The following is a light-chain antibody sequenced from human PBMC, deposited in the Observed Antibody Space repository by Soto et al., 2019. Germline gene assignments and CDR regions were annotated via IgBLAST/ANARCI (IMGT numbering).Light chain of an antibody. J-gene: IGKJ2*01. Sequence: DRVLTQSPATLSVSPGERVTLSCRANQSLSDKLAWYQQKPGQAPRLLISGASTRATGVAARFSGSGSGTDFTLIISSLQLVDLSVYYCQQYNYWPYTFGQGTKLEIK. CDR1: QSLSDK. V-gene: IGKV3-15*01. CDR2: GAS. CDR3: QQYNYWPYT.